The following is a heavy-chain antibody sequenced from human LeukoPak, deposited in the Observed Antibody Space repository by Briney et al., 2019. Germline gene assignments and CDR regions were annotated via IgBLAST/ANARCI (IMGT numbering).Heavy chain of an antibody. Sequence: PSETLSLTCTVSGGSISSYYWSWIRQPPGKGLEWIGYIYYSGSTNYNPSLKSRVTISVDTSKNQFSLKLSSVTAAVTAVYYCARGAAVRYSGYDSDYWGQGTLVTVSS. CDR1: GGSISSYY. CDR2: IYYSGST. CDR3: ARGAAVRYSGYDSDY. D-gene: IGHD5-12*01. V-gene: IGHV4-59*01. J-gene: IGHJ4*02.